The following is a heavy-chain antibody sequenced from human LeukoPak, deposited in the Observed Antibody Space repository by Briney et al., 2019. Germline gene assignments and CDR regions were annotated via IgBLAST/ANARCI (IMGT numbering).Heavy chain of an antibody. J-gene: IGHJ4*02. Sequence: SETLSLTCTVSGYSISSGYYWGWIRQPPGKGLEWIGSIYHSGSTYYNPSLKSRVTISVDTSKNQFSLKLSSVTAADTAVYYCAVGHYYHSSGYLFDSWGQGTLVTVSS. CDR2: IYHSGST. CDR1: GYSISSGYY. V-gene: IGHV4-38-2*02. CDR3: AVGHYYHSSGYLFDS. D-gene: IGHD3-22*01.